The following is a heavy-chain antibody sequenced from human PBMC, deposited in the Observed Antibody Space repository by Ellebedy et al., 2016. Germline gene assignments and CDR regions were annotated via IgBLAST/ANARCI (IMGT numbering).Heavy chain of an antibody. J-gene: IGHJ3*02. CDR1: GFTFRSYY. CDR2: INNDGSNT. D-gene: IGHD3-9*01. Sequence: GGSLRLXCEASGFTFRSYYMHWVRQAPGKGLVWVSRINNDGSNTNYADSVKGRFTISRDNAQNTLYLQMNSLRAEDTALYYCAKPPAGILTGFYPEAAFDIWGQGTMVTVSP. CDR3: AKPPAGILTGFYPEAAFDI. V-gene: IGHV3-74*01.